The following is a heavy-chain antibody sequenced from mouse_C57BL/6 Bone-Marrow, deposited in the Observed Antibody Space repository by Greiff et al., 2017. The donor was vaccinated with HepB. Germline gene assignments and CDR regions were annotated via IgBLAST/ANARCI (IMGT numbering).Heavy chain of an antibody. CDR2: IDPEDGDP. D-gene: IGHD1-1*01. Sequence: VQLQQSGAELVRPGASVNLSSTATGFTIKDSNMHWVKQRPEQGLEWIGRIDPEDGDPEYAPKFQGKATMNAEPSSTTAYLQLSSLTSEDTAVYYCTGGSSPYWYFDVWGTGTTVTVSS. CDR1: GFTIKDSN. V-gene: IGHV14-1*01. CDR3: TGGSSPYWYFDV. J-gene: IGHJ1*03.